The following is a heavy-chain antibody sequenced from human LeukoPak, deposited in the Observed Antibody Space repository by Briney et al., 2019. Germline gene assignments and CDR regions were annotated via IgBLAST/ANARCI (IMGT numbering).Heavy chain of an antibody. Sequence: SETLSLTCTVSGDSISSYYWSWIRQPPRKGLEWIGYIYYSGGTNYNPSLKSRVTISVDTSKNQFSLKLSSVTAADTAVYYCARHSITWYDFDYWGQGTLVTVSS. V-gene: IGHV4-59*08. J-gene: IGHJ4*02. CDR3: ARHSITWYDFDY. D-gene: IGHD6-13*01. CDR2: IYYSGGT. CDR1: GDSISSYY.